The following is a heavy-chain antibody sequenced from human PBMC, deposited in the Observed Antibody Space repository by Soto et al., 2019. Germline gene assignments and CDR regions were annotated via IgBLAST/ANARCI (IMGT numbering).Heavy chain of an antibody. Sequence: EVQLVESGGGLVQPGGSLRLSCAASGFTVSSNYMSWVRQAPGKGLEWVSVIYSGGSTYYADSVKGRFTISRHNSKNTLYHQMNSLRSEDTAVYYCARAPSITGTHFDYWGQGTLVTVSS. D-gene: IGHD1-20*01. CDR1: GFTVSSNY. CDR2: IYSGGST. J-gene: IGHJ4*02. CDR3: ARAPSITGTHFDY. V-gene: IGHV3-53*04.